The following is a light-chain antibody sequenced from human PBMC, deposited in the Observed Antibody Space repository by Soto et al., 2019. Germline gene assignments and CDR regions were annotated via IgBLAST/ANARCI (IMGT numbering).Light chain of an antibody. V-gene: IGKV3-15*01. J-gene: IGKJ2*01. CDR1: QGIRSY. Sequence: TQSPSFLSASVGDRVTITCRASQGIRSYLAWYQQKPGQAPRLLVYGASTRATGIPARFTGFGSGTDFTLTISGLQSDDFAVYYCQQYYNWPPYTFGQGTKLQIK. CDR2: GAS. CDR3: QQYYNWPPYT.